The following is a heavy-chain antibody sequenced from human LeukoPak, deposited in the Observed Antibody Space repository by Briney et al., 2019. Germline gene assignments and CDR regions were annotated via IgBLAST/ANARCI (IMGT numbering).Heavy chain of an antibody. CDR3: ARLGMYYYGSGRPSRNWFDP. CDR2: INHSGST. Sequence: PSETLSLTCAVYGGSFSGYYWSWIRQPPGKGLEWIGEINHSGSTNYNPSLKSRVTISVDTSKNQFSLKLSSVTAADTAVYYCARLGMYYYGSGRPSRNWFDPWGQGTLVTVSS. CDR1: GGSFSGYY. D-gene: IGHD3-10*01. V-gene: IGHV4-34*01. J-gene: IGHJ5*02.